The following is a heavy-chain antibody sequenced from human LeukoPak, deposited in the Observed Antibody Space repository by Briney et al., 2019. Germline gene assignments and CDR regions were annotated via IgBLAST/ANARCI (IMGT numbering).Heavy chain of an antibody. V-gene: IGHV1-24*01. J-gene: IGHJ4*02. Sequence: GASVKVSCKVSGYTLTELSMHWVRQAPGKGLEWMGGFDPEDGETIYAQKFQGRVTMTEDTSTDTAYMELSSLRSEDTAVYYCATGHSGSYPYYFDYWGQGTLVTVSS. D-gene: IGHD1-26*01. CDR3: ATGHSGSYPYYFDY. CDR1: GYTLTELS. CDR2: FDPEDGET.